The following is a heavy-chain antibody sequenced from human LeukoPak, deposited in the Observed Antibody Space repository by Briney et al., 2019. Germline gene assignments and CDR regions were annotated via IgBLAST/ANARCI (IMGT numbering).Heavy chain of an antibody. D-gene: IGHD6-13*01. V-gene: IGHV3-66*01. Sequence: GVSLRLSCAASGFTVSSNYMSWVRQAPGKGLECVSVIYSGGSTYYAASVKGRFTISRENSKNTLYLQMNSLRAEDTAVYYCASALSQGIAAAGWTNDYWGQGTLVTVS. CDR1: GFTVSSNY. CDR3: ASALSQGIAAAGWTNDY. J-gene: IGHJ4*02. CDR2: IYSGGST.